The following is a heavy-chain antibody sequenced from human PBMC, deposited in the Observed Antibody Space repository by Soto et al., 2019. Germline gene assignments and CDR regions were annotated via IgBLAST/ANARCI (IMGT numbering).Heavy chain of an antibody. D-gene: IGHD3-22*01. Sequence: SLRLSCAASGFTFSSYAMHWVRPAPGKGLEWVAVISYDGSNKYYADSVRGRFTISRDNSKNTLYLQMNSLRAEDTAVYYCARDYDSSGYYDYWGQGTLVTVSS. CDR3: ARDYDSSGYYDY. CDR2: ISYDGSNK. CDR1: GFTFSSYA. J-gene: IGHJ4*02. V-gene: IGHV3-30-3*01.